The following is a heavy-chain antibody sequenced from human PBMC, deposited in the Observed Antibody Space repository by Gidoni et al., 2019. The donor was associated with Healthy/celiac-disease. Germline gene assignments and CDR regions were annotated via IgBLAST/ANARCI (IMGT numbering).Heavy chain of an antibody. J-gene: IGHJ4*02. V-gene: IGHV3-73*02. D-gene: IGHD2-2*01. CDR3: TRFVWPYCSSTSCYDGSFDY. CDR2: IRSKANSYAT. CDR1: GFTFSGSA. Sequence: EVQLVESGGGLVQPGGSLKLSCAASGFTFSGSAMHWVGQASGKGLEWVGRIRSKANSYATAYAASVKGRFTISRDDSKNTAYLQMNSLKTEDTAVYYCTRFVWPYCSSTSCYDGSFDYWGQGTLVTVSS.